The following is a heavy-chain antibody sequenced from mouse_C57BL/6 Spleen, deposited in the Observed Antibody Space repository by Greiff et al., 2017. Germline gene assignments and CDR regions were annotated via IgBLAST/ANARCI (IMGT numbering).Heavy chain of an antibody. V-gene: IGHV1-82*01. CDR3: ASSIITTVVSTDWYFDV. CDR1: GYAFSSSW. Sequence: VQLQQSGPELVKPGASVTISCKASGYAFSSSWMNWVKQRPGKGLEWIGRIYPGDGATNYNGKFKGKATLTVDKSSSTAYMQLSSLTSRYSAVYFCASSIITTVVSTDWYFDVWGTGTTVTVSS. D-gene: IGHD1-1*01. J-gene: IGHJ1*03. CDR2: IYPGDGAT.